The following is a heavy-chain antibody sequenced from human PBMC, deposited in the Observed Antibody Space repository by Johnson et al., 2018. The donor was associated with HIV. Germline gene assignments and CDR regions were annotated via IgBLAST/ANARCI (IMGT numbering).Heavy chain of an antibody. J-gene: IGHJ3*02. CDR1: GFTFSNAW. CDR3: TTDQGYYGDAFDI. V-gene: IGHV3-15*01. CDR2: IKSKTDGGTT. Sequence: EVQLVESGGGVVQPGRSLRLSCAASGFTFSNAWMSWVRQAPGKGLEWVGRIKSKTDGGTTDYAAPVKGRFTISRDDSKNTLYLQMNSLKTEDTAVYYCTTDQGYYGDAFDIWGQGTMVTVSS. D-gene: IGHD3-10*01.